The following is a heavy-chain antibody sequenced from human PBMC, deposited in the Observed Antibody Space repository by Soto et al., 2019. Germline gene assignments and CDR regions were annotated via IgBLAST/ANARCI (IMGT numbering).Heavy chain of an antibody. J-gene: IGHJ5*02. D-gene: IGHD3-9*01. CDR1: GFSLTTSGVA. V-gene: IGHV2-5*02. Sequence: SGPTLVNPTQTLTLTCTFSGFSLTTSGVAVGWIRHPPGKALEWLAVVYWDDDKRYRPSLNSRLTIIKDTSKNQVVLIMTNVDPVDTATYYCAHGGAGHSYCNDITCYYGRWFDPWGQGILVTVSS. CDR3: AHGGAGHSYCNDITCYYGRWFDP. CDR2: VYWDDDK.